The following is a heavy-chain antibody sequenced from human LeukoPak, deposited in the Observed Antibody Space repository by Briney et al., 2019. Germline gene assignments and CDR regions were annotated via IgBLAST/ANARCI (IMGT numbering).Heavy chain of an antibody. V-gene: IGHV3-7*01. CDR2: IREDGSVK. J-gene: IGHJ3*02. CDR1: GFKFSDYW. CDR3: AREVGIVVVTDDAFDI. D-gene: IGHD2-21*02. Sequence: SGGSLRLSCAASGFKFSDYWMNWVRQAPGKGLEWVANIREDGSVKNYVDSVMGRFTISRDNAKDSLSLELNSLRDEDTAVYYCAREVGIVVVTDDAFDIWGQGTMVTVSS.